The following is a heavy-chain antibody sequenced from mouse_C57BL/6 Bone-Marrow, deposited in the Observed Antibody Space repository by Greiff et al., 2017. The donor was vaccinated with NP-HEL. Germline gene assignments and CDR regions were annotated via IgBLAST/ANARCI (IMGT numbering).Heavy chain of an antibody. D-gene: IGHD2-12*01. CDR3: ARDQCYEFDY. Sequence: DVKLVESEGGLVQPGSSMKLSCTASGFTFSDYYMAWVRQVPEKGLEWVANINYDGSSTYYLDSLKSRFIISRDNAKNILYLQMSSLKSEDTATYYCARDQCYEFDYWGQGTTLTVSS. CDR1: GFTFSDYY. J-gene: IGHJ2*01. CDR2: INYDGSST. V-gene: IGHV5-16*01.